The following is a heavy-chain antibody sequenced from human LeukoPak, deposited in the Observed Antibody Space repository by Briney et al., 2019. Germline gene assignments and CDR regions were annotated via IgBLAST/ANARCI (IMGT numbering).Heavy chain of an antibody. CDR1: GGSLSSYY. J-gene: IGHJ5*02. CDR3: ARAHIVVVPAATGGLWFDP. D-gene: IGHD2-2*01. Sequence: PSETLSLTCAVYGGSLSSYYWSWIRQPAGKGLEWIGRIYTSGSTNYNPSLKSRVTMSVDTSKNQFSLRLSSVTAADTAVYYCARAHIVVVPAATGGLWFDPWGQGTLVTVSS. V-gene: IGHV4-59*10. CDR2: IYTSGST.